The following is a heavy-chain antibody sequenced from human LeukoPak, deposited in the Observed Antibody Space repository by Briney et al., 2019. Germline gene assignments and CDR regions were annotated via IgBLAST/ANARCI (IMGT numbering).Heavy chain of an antibody. J-gene: IGHJ3*02. CDR1: GFTFDDYA. CDR2: ISWNSGSI. Sequence: GRSLRLSCAASGFTFDDYAMHWVRQAPGKGLEWVSGISWNSGSIGYADSVKGRFTISGDNAKNSLYLQMNSLRAVDTALYYCAKAEYAFDIWGQGTMVTVSS. CDR3: AKAEYAFDI. V-gene: IGHV3-9*01.